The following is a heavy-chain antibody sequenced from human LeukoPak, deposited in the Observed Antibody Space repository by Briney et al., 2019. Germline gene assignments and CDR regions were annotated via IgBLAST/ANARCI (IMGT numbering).Heavy chain of an antibody. CDR2: ISGSGGST. V-gene: IGHV3-23*01. J-gene: IGHJ4*02. D-gene: IGHD6-13*01. CDR1: GFTFSSYA. CDR3: AKGEEKPPVAAAGIGYY. Sequence: QSGGSLRLSCAASGFTFSSYAMSWVRQAPGKGLEWVSAISGSGGSTYYADSVKGRFTISRDNSKNTLYLQMNSLRAEDTAVYYCAKGEEKPPVAAAGIGYYWGQGTLVTVSS.